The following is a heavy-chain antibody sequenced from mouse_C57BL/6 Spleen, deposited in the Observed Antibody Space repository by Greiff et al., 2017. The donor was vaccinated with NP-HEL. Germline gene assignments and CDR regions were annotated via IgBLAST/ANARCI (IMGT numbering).Heavy chain of an antibody. CDR2: IDPETGGT. CDR1: GYTFTDYE. CDR3: TRYPITTVVARYFDV. J-gene: IGHJ1*03. D-gene: IGHD1-1*01. Sequence: QVQLQQSGAELVRPGASVTLSCKASGYTFTDYEMHWVKQTPVHGLEWIGAIDPETGGTAYNQKFKGKAILTADKSSSTAYMELRSLTSEDSAVYYCTRYPITTVVARYFDVWGTGTTVTVSS. V-gene: IGHV1-15*01.